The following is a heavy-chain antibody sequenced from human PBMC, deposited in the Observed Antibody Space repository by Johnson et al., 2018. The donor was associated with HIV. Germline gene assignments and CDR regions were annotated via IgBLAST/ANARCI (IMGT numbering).Heavy chain of an antibody. D-gene: IGHD7-27*01. J-gene: IGHJ3*02. CDR2: ISSSGSTI. Sequence: QVQLVESGGGVVRPGGSLRLSCAASGFTSGFTFNDYYMGWIRQAPGKGLEWVSIISSSGSTIYYADSVKGRFTISRDNAKNSLYLQMNSLRAEDTAVYYCALNWGAEGAFDIWGQGTMVTVSS. CDR1: GFTFNDYY. V-gene: IGHV3-11*04. CDR3: ALNWGAEGAFDI.